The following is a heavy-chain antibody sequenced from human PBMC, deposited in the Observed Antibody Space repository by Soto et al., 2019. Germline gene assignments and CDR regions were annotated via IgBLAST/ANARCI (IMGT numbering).Heavy chain of an antibody. J-gene: IGHJ4*02. V-gene: IGHV1-18*04. CDR1: GYTFTSYG. CDR2: ISAYNGNT. CDR3: ARDEWELLSGLDY. Sequence: ASVRVSCKXSGYTFTSYGISWVRQAPGQGLEWMGWISAYNGNTNYAQKPQGRVTMTTDTSTSTAYMELRSLRSDDTAVYYCARDEWELLSGLDYWGQGTLVTVSS. D-gene: IGHD1-26*01.